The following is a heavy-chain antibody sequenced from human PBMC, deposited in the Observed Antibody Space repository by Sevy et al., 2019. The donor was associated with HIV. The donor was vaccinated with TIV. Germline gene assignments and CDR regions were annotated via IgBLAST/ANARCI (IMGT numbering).Heavy chain of an antibody. Sequence: GGSLRLSCAASGFPFNDHAMHWVRLVPGKGLEWVSGISWNSRNIGYEDSVKGRFTISRDNTRHSVYLEMHSLRPEDTALYYCAKDINRACDGVNCYSYYYYFYGLDVWGQGTTVTVSS. CDR1: GFPFNDHA. J-gene: IGHJ6*02. D-gene: IGHD2-21*01. CDR2: ISWNSRNI. CDR3: AKDINRACDGVNCYSYYYYFYGLDV. V-gene: IGHV3-9*01.